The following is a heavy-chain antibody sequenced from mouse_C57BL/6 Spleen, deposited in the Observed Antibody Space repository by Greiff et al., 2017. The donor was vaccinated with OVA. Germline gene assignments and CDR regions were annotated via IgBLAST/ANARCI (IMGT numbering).Heavy chain of an antibody. CDR1: GYAFSSYW. CDR3: ARGDAYYSNYGYYAMDD. CDR2: IYPGDGDT. D-gene: IGHD2-5*01. Sequence: QVQLQQSGAELVKPGASVKISCKASGYAFSSYWMNWVKQRPGKGLEWIGQIYPGDGDTNYNGKFKGKATLTADKSSSTAYMQLSSLTSEDSAVYFCARGDAYYSNYGYYAMDDWGQGTSVTVSS. J-gene: IGHJ4*01. V-gene: IGHV1-80*01.